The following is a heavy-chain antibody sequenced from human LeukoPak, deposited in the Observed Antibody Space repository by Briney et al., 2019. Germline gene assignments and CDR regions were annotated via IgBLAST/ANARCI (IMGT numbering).Heavy chain of an antibody. CDR3: AKGDNNILTGYYNSFDS. CDR2: ISGSAIST. J-gene: IGHJ4*02. Sequence: HTGGSLRLSCAASGFTFSSYAMSWIRQAPGKGLEWVSSISGSAISTYYADSVKGRFTISRDNSRNTLYLQMNSLRAEDTALFYCAKGDNNILTGYYNSFDSWGQGTLVTVSS. V-gene: IGHV3-23*01. D-gene: IGHD3-9*01. CDR1: GFTFSSYA.